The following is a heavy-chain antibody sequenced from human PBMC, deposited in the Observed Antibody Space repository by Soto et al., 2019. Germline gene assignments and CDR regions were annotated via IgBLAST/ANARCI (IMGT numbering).Heavy chain of an antibody. J-gene: IGHJ4*02. CDR2: LGVSDDR. CDR1: GFTLSLYT. D-gene: IGHD1-1*01. Sequence: EGQLLESGGGLVKAGGSLRLSCAASGFTLSLYTINWVRQAPGKGLEWVSSLGVSDDRFYADSVKGRFTISRDNAKNTLYLEMHGLRGDDTAVYYCARLTGILEIAALEEDNWGQGTLVTVSS. CDR3: ARLTGILEIAALEEDN. V-gene: IGHV3-21*06.